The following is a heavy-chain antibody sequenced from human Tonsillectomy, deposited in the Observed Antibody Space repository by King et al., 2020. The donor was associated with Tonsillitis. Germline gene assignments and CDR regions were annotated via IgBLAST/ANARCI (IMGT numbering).Heavy chain of an antibody. J-gene: IGHJ4*02. CDR1: GFTFSSYA. D-gene: IGHD4-17*01. CDR3: AKAFDYEPDY. CDR2: IYSGGSST. V-gene: IGHV3-23*03. Sequence: QLVQSGGGLVQPGGSLRLSCAASGFTFSSYAMSWVRQAPGKGLEWVSVIYSGGSSTYYADSVKGRFTISRDNSKNTLYLQMNSLRAEDTALYYCAKAFDYEPDYWGQGTLVTVSS.